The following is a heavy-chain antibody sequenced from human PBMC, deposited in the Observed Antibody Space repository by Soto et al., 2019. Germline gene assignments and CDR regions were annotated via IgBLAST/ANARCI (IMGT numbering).Heavy chain of an antibody. CDR3: AKDNYNWNDGGGFDY. CDR2: ISGSGGST. CDR1: GFTFSSYA. J-gene: IGHJ4*02. D-gene: IGHD1-1*01. Sequence: EVQLLESGGGLVQPGGSLRLSCAASGFTFSSYAMSWVRQAPGKGLEWVSAISGSGGSTYYADSVKGRFTISRDNSKNTLYLQMYSLRAEDTAVYYCAKDNYNWNDGGGFDYWGQGTLVTVSS. V-gene: IGHV3-23*01.